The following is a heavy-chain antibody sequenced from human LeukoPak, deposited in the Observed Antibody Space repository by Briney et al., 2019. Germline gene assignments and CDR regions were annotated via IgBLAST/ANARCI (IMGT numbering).Heavy chain of an antibody. D-gene: IGHD2-21*02. CDR2: INHSGST. Sequence: SETLSLTCAVYGGSFSDYYWSWIRQPPGKGLEWIGEINHSGSTNYNPSLKSRVTISVDTSKNQFSLKLSSVTAADTAVYYCASHCGGDCYPRVDPWGQGTLVTVSS. V-gene: IGHV4-34*01. CDR3: ASHCGGDCYPRVDP. J-gene: IGHJ5*02. CDR1: GGSFSDYY.